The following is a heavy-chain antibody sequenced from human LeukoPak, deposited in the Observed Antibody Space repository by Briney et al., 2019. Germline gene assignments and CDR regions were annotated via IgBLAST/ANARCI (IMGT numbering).Heavy chain of an antibody. CDR2: MNPNSGNT. Sequence: ASVKVPCKASGYTFTSYDINWVRQATGRGLEWMGWMNPNSGNTGYAQKFQGRVTMTRNTSISTAYMELSSLRSEDTAVYYCASPSGRYYYFDYWGQGTLVTVSS. D-gene: IGHD1-26*01. CDR3: ASPSGRYYYFDY. J-gene: IGHJ4*02. CDR1: GYTFTSYD. V-gene: IGHV1-8*01.